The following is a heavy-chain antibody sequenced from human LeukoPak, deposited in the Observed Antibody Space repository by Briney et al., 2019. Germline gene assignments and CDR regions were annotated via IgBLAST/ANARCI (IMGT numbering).Heavy chain of an antibody. CDR2: INPNSGGT. J-gene: IGHJ4*02. CDR3: ASHYDFWSGYYPY. V-gene: IGHV1-2*02. D-gene: IGHD3-3*01. Sequence: GASVKVSCKASGYPFTGYAMHWVRQAPGQGLEWMGWINPNSGGTNYAQKFQGRVTMTRDTSISTAYMELSRLRSDDTAVYYCASHYDFWSGYYPYWGQGTLVTVSS. CDR1: GYPFTGYA.